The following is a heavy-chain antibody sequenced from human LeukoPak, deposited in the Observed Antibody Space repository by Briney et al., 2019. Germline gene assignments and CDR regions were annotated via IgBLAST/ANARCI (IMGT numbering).Heavy chain of an antibody. D-gene: IGHD6-13*01. V-gene: IGHV3-48*03. Sequence: GGSLRLSCAASGFTFSSYEMNCVRQAPGKGLEWLSYISYTGSNKYYADSVKGRFTISRDNAKNSLYLQMNSLRAEDTAVYYCARWRYSSSWSYFDYWGQGTLVTVSS. J-gene: IGHJ4*02. CDR1: GFTFSSYE. CDR3: ARWRYSSSWSYFDY. CDR2: ISYTGSNK.